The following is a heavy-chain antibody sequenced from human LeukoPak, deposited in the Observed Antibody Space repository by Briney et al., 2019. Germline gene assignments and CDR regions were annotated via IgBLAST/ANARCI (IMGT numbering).Heavy chain of an antibody. Sequence: ASVKVSCKVSGYTLTELSMHWVRQAPGKGLERMGGFDPEDGETIYAQKFQGRVTMTEDTSTDTAYMELSSLRSEDTAVYYCATDRPIVGASLVTTALGGAFDIWGQGTMVTVSS. J-gene: IGHJ3*02. V-gene: IGHV1-24*01. CDR2: FDPEDGET. D-gene: IGHD1-26*01. CDR1: GYTLTELS. CDR3: ATDRPIVGASLVTTALGGAFDI.